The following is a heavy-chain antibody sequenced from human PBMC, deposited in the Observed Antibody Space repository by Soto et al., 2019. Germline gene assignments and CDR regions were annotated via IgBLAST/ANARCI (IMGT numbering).Heavy chain of an antibody. J-gene: IGHJ6*02. V-gene: IGHV1-3*01. D-gene: IGHD3-16*02. Sequence: GASVKVSCKTAVYTFTIYAMHWGRQAPGQRLEWMGWINAGDGNTKYSQKFQGRVTITRDTSASTAYMELSSLRSEDTAVYYCARESAVAYYDYIWGSYRNHYYGTDVWGQGTTVTVSS. CDR3: ARESAVAYYDYIWGSYRNHYYGTDV. CDR1: VYTFTIYA. CDR2: INAGDGNT.